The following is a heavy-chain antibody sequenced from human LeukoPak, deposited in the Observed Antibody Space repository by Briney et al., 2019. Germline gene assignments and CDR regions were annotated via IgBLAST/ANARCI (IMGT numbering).Heavy chain of an antibody. Sequence: SETLSLTCAVSGYSISSGYYWGWIRQPPGKGLEWIGSFYHSGSTYYNPSLKSRVTISVDTSKNQFSLKLSSVTAADTAVYYCPREHIDYWGQGTLVTVSS. J-gene: IGHJ4*02. CDR1: GYSISSGYY. CDR3: PREHIDY. CDR2: FYHSGST. V-gene: IGHV4-38-2*02.